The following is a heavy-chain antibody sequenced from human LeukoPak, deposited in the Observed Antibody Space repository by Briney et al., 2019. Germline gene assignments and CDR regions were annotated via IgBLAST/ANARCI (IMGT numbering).Heavy chain of an antibody. J-gene: IGHJ4*02. CDR3: ARLLRGQLWNQIDY. CDR1: GGSISSYY. D-gene: IGHD5-18*01. V-gene: IGHV4-59*08. Sequence: SETLSLTCTVSGGSISSYYWSWIRQPPGKGLEWIGYIYYSGSTNYNPSLKSRVTISVDTSKNQFPLKLSSVTAADTAVYYCARLLRGQLWNQIDYWGQGTLVTVSS. CDR2: IYYSGST.